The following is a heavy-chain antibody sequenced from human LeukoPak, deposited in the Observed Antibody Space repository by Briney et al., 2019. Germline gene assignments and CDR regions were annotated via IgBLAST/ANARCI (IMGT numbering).Heavy chain of an antibody. CDR2: INPSGGST. CDR1: GYTFTSYY. V-gene: IGHV1-46*01. Sequence: ASVKVSCKASGYTFTSYYMHWVRQAPGQGLEWMGIINPSGGSTSYAQKFQGRVTMTRDTSTSTVYMELSSLRSEDTAVYYCARDRTPSYDYVWGSYRQDYWGQGTLVTVSS. D-gene: IGHD3-16*02. J-gene: IGHJ4*02. CDR3: ARDRTPSYDYVWGSYRQDY.